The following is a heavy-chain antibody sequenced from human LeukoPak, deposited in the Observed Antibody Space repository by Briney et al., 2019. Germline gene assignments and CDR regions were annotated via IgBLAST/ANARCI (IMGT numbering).Heavy chain of an antibody. J-gene: IGHJ4*02. CDR3: ASYYYDSSGLDY. CDR1: GGSFSGYY. Sequence: SETLSLTWAVYGGSFSGYYWSWIRQPPGKGLEWIGEINHSGSTNYNPSLKSRVTISVDTSKNQFSLKLSSVTAADTAVYYCASYYYDSSGLDYWGQGTLVTVSS. D-gene: IGHD3-22*01. CDR2: INHSGST. V-gene: IGHV4-34*01.